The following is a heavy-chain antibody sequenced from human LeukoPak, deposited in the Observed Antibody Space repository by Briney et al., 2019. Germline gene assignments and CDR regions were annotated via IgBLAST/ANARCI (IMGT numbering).Heavy chain of an antibody. Sequence: GGSLRLSCAASGFSFSNYAMSWVRQAPGKELEWVSVISGGSGRTFYADSVKGRFTISRDNSKNTLYLQMDSLRVEDTGVYYCAKDARRGYSYGYGPSFDYWGQGTLVTVSS. V-gene: IGHV3-23*01. D-gene: IGHD5-18*01. J-gene: IGHJ4*02. CDR2: ISGGSGRT. CDR3: AKDARRGYSYGYGPSFDY. CDR1: GFSFSNYA.